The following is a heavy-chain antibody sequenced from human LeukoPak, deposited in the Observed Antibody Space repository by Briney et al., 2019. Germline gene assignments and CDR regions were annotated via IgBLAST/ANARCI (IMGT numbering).Heavy chain of an antibody. D-gene: IGHD1-1*01. V-gene: IGHV3-23*01. CDR3: AKVLEPIYYYFDY. J-gene: IGHJ4*02. CDR1: GFTFSSYA. Sequence: GGSLRLSCAASGFTFSSYAMSWVRQAPGKGLEWVSAISGSGGSTYYADSVKGRFTIYRDNSKNTLYLQMNSLRAEDTAVYYCAKVLEPIYYYFDYWGQGTKVTVSS. CDR2: ISGSGGST.